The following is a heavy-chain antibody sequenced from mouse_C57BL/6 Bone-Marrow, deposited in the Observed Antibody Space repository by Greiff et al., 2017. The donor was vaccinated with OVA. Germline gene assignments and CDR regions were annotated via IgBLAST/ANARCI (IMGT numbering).Heavy chain of an antibody. CDR2: IRLKSDNYAT. CDR3: TGSNYYGSSHWYFDV. V-gene: IGHV6-3*01. J-gene: IGHJ1*03. CDR1: GFTFSNYW. Sequence: LNLDYSGGGLVQPGGSMKLSCVSSGFTFSNYWMNWVRQSPEKGLEWFAQIRLKSDNYATHYAESVKGRFTISRDDSKSSVYLQMNNLRAEDTGIYYCTGSNYYGSSHWYFDVWGTGTTVTVSS. D-gene: IGHD1-1*01.